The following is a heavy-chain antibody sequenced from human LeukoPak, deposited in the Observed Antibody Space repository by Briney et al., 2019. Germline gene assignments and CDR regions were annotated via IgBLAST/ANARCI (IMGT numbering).Heavy chain of an antibody. V-gene: IGHV3-7*05. CDR1: GFLFSNSW. Sequence: PGGSLRLSCADSGFLFSNSWMAWVRQAPGRGLEWLAHINQDGSAKTCVDSVKGRFTISRDNAKNSLYLQMNSLRAEDTAMYYCARDSGYNAFDYWGQGTLVTVSS. D-gene: IGHD5-12*01. CDR2: INQDGSAK. CDR3: ARDSGYNAFDY. J-gene: IGHJ4*02.